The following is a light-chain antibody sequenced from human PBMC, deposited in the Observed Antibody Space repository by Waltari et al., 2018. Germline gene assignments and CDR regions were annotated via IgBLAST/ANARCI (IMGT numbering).Light chain of an antibody. CDR3: QTGGHGTWV. CDR2: VNSDGSH. J-gene: IGLJ3*02. V-gene: IGLV4-69*01. CDR1: SGHITNV. Sequence: TQSPSASASLGASVKLTCTLSSGHITNVVAWHQQQPQKGPRYLMKVNSDGSHSRGDEIPDRFSGSSSGAERYLTISSLQSEDEADYYCQTGGHGTWVFGGGTKLTVL.